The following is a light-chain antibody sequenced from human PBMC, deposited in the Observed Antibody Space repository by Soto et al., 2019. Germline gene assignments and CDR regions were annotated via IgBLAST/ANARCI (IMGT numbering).Light chain of an antibody. CDR2: EAT. CDR1: SSDFGSYNL. Sequence: QSALTQPASVSGSPGQSITISCTGTSSDFGSYNLVSWYQLYPGRAPKLIIYEATKRPSGVSNRFSGSKSGNSASLTISGLQTEDEADYYCCSYAGTTTFYVFGTGTKVTVL. V-gene: IGLV2-23*01. J-gene: IGLJ1*01. CDR3: CSYAGTTTFYV.